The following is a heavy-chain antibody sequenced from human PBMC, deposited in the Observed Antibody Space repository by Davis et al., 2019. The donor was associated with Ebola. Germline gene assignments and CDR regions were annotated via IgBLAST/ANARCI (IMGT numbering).Heavy chain of an antibody. J-gene: IGHJ4*02. Sequence: MPSETLSLTCTVSGGPISRSSYYWGWVRQPPGKGPEWIGSIYFSGSPYENPALKCRVTVSVDTSKNQFSLNLRSLTATDTAVYYCARHRYLGDYDPYFNLWGQGTLVTVSS. CDR3: ARHRYLGDYDPYFNL. CDR1: GGPISRSSYY. V-gene: IGHV4-39*01. D-gene: IGHD4-17*01. CDR2: IYFSGSP.